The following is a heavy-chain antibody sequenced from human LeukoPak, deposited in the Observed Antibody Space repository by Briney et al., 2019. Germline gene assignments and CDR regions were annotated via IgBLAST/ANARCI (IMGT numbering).Heavy chain of an antibody. J-gene: IGHJ4*02. V-gene: IGHV1-69*01. D-gene: IGHD6-19*01. CDR1: GGTFSSYA. CDR2: FIPIFGTA. Sequence: SVKVSCKASGGTFSSYAISWVRQAPGQGLEWMGGFIPIFGTANYAQKFQGRVTITADESTSTAYMELSSLKSEDTAVYYCARGLEGSVAGTDYWGQGTQVTVSS. CDR3: ARGLEGSVAGTDY.